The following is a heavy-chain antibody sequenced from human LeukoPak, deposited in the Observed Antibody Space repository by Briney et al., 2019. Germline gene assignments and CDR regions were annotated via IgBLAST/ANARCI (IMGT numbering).Heavy chain of an antibody. V-gene: IGHV4-34*01. Sequence: PSETLSLTCAVYGGSFSGYYWSWIRQPPGKGLEWMGEINHSGSTNYNPSLKSRVTISVDTSKNQFSLKLSSVTAADAAVYYCARGGSYYGSGSYSTLNYYYYYMDVWGKGTTVTVSS. CDR2: INHSGST. J-gene: IGHJ6*03. CDR1: GGSFSGYY. D-gene: IGHD3-10*01. CDR3: ARGGSYYGSGSYSTLNYYYYYMDV.